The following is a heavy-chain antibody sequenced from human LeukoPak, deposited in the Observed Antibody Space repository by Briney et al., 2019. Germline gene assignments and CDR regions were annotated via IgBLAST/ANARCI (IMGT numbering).Heavy chain of an antibody. J-gene: IGHJ4*02. CDR3: ARGKDSGYDGY. V-gene: IGHV3-66*01. D-gene: IGHD5-12*01. CDR1: GFSVSSNY. CDR2: IYSGGST. Sequence: GGSLRLSCAASGFSVSSNYMSWVRQAPGKGLEWVSVIYSGGSTYYADSVKGRFTISRDNSKNTLYLQMNSLRAEDTAVYYCARGKDSGYDGYWGQGTLVTVSS.